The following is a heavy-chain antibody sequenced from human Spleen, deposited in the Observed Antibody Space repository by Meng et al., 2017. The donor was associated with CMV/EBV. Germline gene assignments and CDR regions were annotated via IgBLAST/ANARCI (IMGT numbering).Heavy chain of an antibody. V-gene: IGHV4-34*01. Sequence: GSLRLSCAVYGGSFSGYYWSWIRQPPGKGLEWIGEINHSGSTNYNPSLKSRVTISVDTSKNQFSLKLSSVTAADTAVYYCARAQPRDGYTLDPWGQGTLVTVSS. CDR1: GGSFSGYY. D-gene: IGHD5-24*01. CDR2: INHSGST. J-gene: IGHJ5*02. CDR3: ARAQPRDGYTLDP.